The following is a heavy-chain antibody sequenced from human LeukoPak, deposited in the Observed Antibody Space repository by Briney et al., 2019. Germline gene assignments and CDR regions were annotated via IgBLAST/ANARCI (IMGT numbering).Heavy chain of an antibody. D-gene: IGHD3-22*01. CDR2: IGTAGDT. CDR1: GFTFRRYD. Sequence: GRSLRLSCAASGFTFRRYDMHWVRQGTGKGLEWVSSIGTAGDTYYPGSVKGRFTIFRENAKNSLYLQMNSLRAEDTAVYYCARDYYDSSRPSGMDVWGQGTTVTVSS. J-gene: IGHJ6*02. V-gene: IGHV3-13*01. CDR3: ARDYYDSSRPSGMDV.